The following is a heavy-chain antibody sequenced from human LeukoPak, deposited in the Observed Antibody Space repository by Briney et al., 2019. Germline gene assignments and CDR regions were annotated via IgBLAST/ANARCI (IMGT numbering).Heavy chain of an antibody. V-gene: IGHV3-48*03. Sequence: PGGSLRLSCAASGFTFSDYEMNWVRQAPGRGLEWVAYISSSGSSIFYADSVKGRFTISRDNAKNSLYLQMNSLRAEDTAVYYCARKGIPDAFDIWGQGTMVTVSS. D-gene: IGHD6-13*01. J-gene: IGHJ3*02. CDR3: ARKGIPDAFDI. CDR2: ISSSGSSI. CDR1: GFTFSDYE.